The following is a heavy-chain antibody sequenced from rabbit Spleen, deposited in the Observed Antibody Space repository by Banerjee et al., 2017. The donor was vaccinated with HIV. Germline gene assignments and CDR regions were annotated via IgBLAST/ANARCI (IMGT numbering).Heavy chain of an antibody. CDR3: ARDTGSSFSSYGMDL. Sequence: QEPLVESGGGLVPPEGSLKLSCTASGFDFSHKAVMCWVRQAPGKGLEWIACINAITGKAVYATWANGRFTCSKASSTTVTLQMTSLTVADTATYFCARDTGSSFSSYGMDLWGPGTLVTVS. J-gene: IGHJ6*01. D-gene: IGHD8-1*01. V-gene: IGHV1S45*01. CDR1: GFDFSHKAV. CDR2: INAITGKA.